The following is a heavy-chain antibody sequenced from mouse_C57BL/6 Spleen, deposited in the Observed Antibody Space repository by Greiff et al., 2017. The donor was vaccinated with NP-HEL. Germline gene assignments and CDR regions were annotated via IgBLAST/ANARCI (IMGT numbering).Heavy chain of an antibody. CDR3: TRKNPYCGSSYWYFDV. Sequence: QVQLQQSGAELVRPGASVTLSCKASGYTFTDYEMHWVKQTPVHGLEWIGAIDPETGGTAYNQKFKGKAILTADKSSSTAYMELRSLTSEDSAVYYCTRKNPYCGSSYWYFDVWGTGTTVTVSS. D-gene: IGHD1-1*01. J-gene: IGHJ1*03. CDR2: IDPETGGT. CDR1: GYTFTDYE. V-gene: IGHV1-15*01.